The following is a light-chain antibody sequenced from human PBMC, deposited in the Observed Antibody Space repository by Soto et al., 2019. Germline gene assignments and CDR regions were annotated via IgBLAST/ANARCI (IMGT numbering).Light chain of an antibody. V-gene: IGKV3-20*01. CDR2: GAS. J-gene: IGKJ2*01. CDR3: QEFGISPYT. CDR1: QSVSSSY. Sequence: EIVLTQSPANLSLSPGERATLSCRASQSVSSSYLAWYQQKPGQAPRLLIYGASSRATGIPDRFSGSGSGTDFTLTISRLEPEDFAVYYCQEFGISPYTFGQGTKV.